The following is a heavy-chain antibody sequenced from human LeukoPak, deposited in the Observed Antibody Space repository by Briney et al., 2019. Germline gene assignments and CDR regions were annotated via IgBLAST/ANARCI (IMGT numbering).Heavy chain of an antibody. D-gene: IGHD2/OR15-2a*01. J-gene: IGHJ3*02. CDR2: FDPEDGET. CDR3: ATDLRILLRNAFDI. CDR1: GYTLTELS. V-gene: IGHV1-24*01. Sequence: ASVKVSCKVSGYTLTELSMHWVRQAPGKGLEWMGGFDPEDGETIYAQKFQGRVTMTEDTSTDTAYMELSSLRPEDTAVYYCATDLRILLRNAFDIWGQGTMVTVSS.